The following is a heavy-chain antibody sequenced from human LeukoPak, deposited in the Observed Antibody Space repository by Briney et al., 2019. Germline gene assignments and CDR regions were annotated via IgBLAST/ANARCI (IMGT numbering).Heavy chain of an antibody. CDR1: GYSISSGYY. CDR2: IYHSGST. CDR3: ARFNYYYYYMDV. V-gene: IGHV4-38-2*02. Sequence: SGTLSLTCTVSGYSISSGYYWGWIRPPPGKGLEWIGSIYHSGSTYYNPSLKSRVTISVDTSKNQFSLKLSSVTAADTAVYYCARFNYYYYYMDVWGKGTTVTVSS. J-gene: IGHJ6*03.